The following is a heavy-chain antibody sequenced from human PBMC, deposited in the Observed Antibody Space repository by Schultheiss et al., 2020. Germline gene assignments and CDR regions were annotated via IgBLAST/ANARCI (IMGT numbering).Heavy chain of an antibody. J-gene: IGHJ5*02. D-gene: IGHD6-19*01. V-gene: IGHV4-39*01. CDR1: GGSISSSSYY. CDR2: IYYSGST. CDR3: ARSRVAGGPPQNWFDP. Sequence: SQTLSLTCTVSGGSISSSSYYWGWIRQPPGKGLEWIGSIYYSGSTYYNPSLKSRVTISVDTSKNQFSLKLSSVTAADTAVYYCARSRVAGGPPQNWFDPWGQGTLVTVSS.